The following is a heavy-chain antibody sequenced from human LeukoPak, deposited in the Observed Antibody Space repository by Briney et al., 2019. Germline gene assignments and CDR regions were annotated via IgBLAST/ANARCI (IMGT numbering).Heavy chain of an antibody. V-gene: IGHV3-23*01. D-gene: IGHD3-3*01. CDR1: GFTFSSYA. Sequence: GGSLRLSCAASGFTFSSYAMSWVRQAPGKGLEWVSAISGSGGSAYYADSVKGRFTISRDNSKNTLYLQMNSLRAEDTAVYYCAKDIFPYYDFWSGYQGGYFDYWGQGTLVTVSS. J-gene: IGHJ4*02. CDR3: AKDIFPYYDFWSGYQGGYFDY. CDR2: ISGSGGSA.